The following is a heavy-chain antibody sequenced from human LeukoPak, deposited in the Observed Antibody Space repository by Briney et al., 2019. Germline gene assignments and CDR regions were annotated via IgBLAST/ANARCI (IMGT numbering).Heavy chain of an antibody. V-gene: IGHV4-31*03. Sequence: SETLSLTCTVSGGSISSGGYYWSWIRQHPVKGLEWIGYIYYSGSTYYNPSLKSRVTISLATSKNQSSLKLSSVTAADPAVHYCPRARLPAYFDYWGQGTLVTVSS. CDR2: IYYSGST. CDR3: PRARLPAYFDY. CDR1: GGSISSGGYY. J-gene: IGHJ4*02. D-gene: IGHD4-11*01.